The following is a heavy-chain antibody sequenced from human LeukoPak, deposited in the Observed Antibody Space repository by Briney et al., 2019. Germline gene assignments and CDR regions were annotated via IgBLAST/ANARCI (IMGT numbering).Heavy chain of an antibody. Sequence: SETLSLTCTVSGGSISSSSYYWGWIRQSPGKGLEWIGSIYYSETTYYNPSLRSRVTISVDASKNQFSLQLSSVTAADTAVCYCARQAHSSGWPSHFDYWGQGTLVTVSS. CDR1: GGSISSSSYY. V-gene: IGHV4-39*01. D-gene: IGHD6-19*01. CDR3: ARQAHSSGWPSHFDY. J-gene: IGHJ4*02. CDR2: IYYSETT.